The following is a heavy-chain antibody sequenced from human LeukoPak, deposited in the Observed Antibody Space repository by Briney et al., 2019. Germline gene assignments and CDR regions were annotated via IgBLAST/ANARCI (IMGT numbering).Heavy chain of an antibody. V-gene: IGHV3-30*18. D-gene: IGHD1-26*01. CDR3: AKDSVGATGWYFDY. Sequence: GRSLRLSCAASGFTFSSYGMHWVRQAPGKGLEWVAVISYDGSNKYYADSVKGRFTISRDNSKNTLYLQMNSLRAEDTAVYYCAKDSVGATGWYFDYWGQGTLVTVSS. CDR1: GFTFSSYG. J-gene: IGHJ4*02. CDR2: ISYDGSNK.